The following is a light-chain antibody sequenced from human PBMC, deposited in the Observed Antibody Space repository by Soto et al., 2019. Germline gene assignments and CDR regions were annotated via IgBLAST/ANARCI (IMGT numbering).Light chain of an antibody. CDR1: QSISNY. CDR3: EHPRAYAWS. Sequence: DIQITEPRSSVAASVGDSVKKTCRPSQSISNYSNRYQQKPGKPHKHLIYGAATLQSGVPSRFSVSGSGTAFTLAMRSLQSEYFATQFCEHPRAYAWSLGGGTKVDI. J-gene: IGKJ4*01. V-gene: IGKV1-39*01. CDR2: GAA.